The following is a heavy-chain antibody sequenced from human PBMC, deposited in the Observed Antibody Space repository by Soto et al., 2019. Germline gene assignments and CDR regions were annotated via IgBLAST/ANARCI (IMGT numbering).Heavy chain of an antibody. Sequence: QVQLVQSGAEVKKPGASVKVSCKASGYTFTSYGISWVRQAPGQGLEWMGCISAYNGNTNYAQKLQGRVTMTTDTSTSTAYMELRSLRSDDTAVYYCARDRDTVVVPAAISNYYYGMDVWGQGTTVTVSS. CDR2: ISAYNGNT. D-gene: IGHD2-2*02. V-gene: IGHV1-18*04. J-gene: IGHJ6*02. CDR3: ARDRDTVVVPAAISNYYYGMDV. CDR1: GYTFTSYG.